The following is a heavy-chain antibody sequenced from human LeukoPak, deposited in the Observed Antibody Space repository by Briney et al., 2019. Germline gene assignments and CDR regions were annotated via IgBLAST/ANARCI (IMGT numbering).Heavy chain of an antibody. D-gene: IGHD6-13*01. Sequence: GRSLRLSCAASGFTFSDYYMSWIRQAPGKGLEWISCITTTGSTIYYADSVKGRFTISRDNAKNSLYLQMSSLGAEDTAVYYCARGLEAAAASVADYWGQGTLVTVSS. CDR3: ARGLEAAAASVADY. CDR2: ITTTGSTI. J-gene: IGHJ4*02. V-gene: IGHV3-11*01. CDR1: GFTFSDYY.